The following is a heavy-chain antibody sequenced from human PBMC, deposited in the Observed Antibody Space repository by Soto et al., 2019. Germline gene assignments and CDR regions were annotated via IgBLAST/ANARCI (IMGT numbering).Heavy chain of an antibody. D-gene: IGHD2-2*01. CDR1: GFTFSSYW. Sequence: EVQLVESGGGLVQPGGSLRLSCAASGFTFSSYWMSWVRQAPGKGLEWVANIKQDGSEKYYVDSVKGRFTISRDNPKNSLYLQMNSLRAEDTAVYYCAKNDIVVVPAAMGFDYWGQGTLVTVSS. J-gene: IGHJ4*02. CDR3: AKNDIVVVPAAMGFDY. V-gene: IGHV3-7*01. CDR2: IKQDGSEK.